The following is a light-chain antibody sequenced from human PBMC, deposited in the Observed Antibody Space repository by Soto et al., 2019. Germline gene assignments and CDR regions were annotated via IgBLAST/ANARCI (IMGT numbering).Light chain of an antibody. V-gene: IGLV2-14*03. Sequence: QSALTQTASVSGSPGQSITMSCTGTSSDVGGYNFVSWYQQHPGKAPKLIVHEVANRLSGVSGRFSGSKSGNTASLTISGLQAEDEADYYCSSYTSSSVVVFGGGTKLTVL. CDR3: SSYTSSSVVV. CDR2: EVA. J-gene: IGLJ2*01. CDR1: SSDVGGYNF.